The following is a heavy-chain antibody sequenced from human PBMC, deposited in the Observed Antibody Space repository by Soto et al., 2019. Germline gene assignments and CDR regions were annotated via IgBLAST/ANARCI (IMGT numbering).Heavy chain of an antibody. CDR2: IYSGGST. Sequence: GGSLRLSCAASGFTVSSNYMSWVRQAPGKGLEWVSVIYSGGSTYYADSVKGRFTISRDNSKNTLYLQMNSLRAEDTAVYYCARDGGYCSGGSCYYFDYWGQGTLVTVSS. V-gene: IGHV3-53*01. J-gene: IGHJ4*02. D-gene: IGHD2-15*01. CDR3: ARDGGYCSGGSCYYFDY. CDR1: GFTVSSNY.